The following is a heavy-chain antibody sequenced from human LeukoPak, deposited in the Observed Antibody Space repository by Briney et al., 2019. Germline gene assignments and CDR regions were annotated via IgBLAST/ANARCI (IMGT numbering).Heavy chain of an antibody. D-gene: IGHD3-3*01. CDR1: GFTFSSYG. J-gene: IGHJ3*02. V-gene: IGHV3-33*01. CDR2: IWYDVSNK. Sequence: GGSLRLSCAASGFTFSSYGMHWVRHAPGKGREWVAVIWYDVSNKYYADSVTGRFTISRDNSKNTLYLQMNSLRAEDTAVYYCARADKIYGVNAFDIWGQGTMVTVSS. CDR3: ARADKIYGVNAFDI.